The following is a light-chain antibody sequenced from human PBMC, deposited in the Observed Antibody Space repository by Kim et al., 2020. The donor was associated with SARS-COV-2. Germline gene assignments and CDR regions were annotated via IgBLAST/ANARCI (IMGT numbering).Light chain of an antibody. CDR2: AAS. CDR1: QSISYY. V-gene: IGKV1-16*02. Sequence: SPAVGARVTITCRASQSISYYLAWFQKPPGTAPKSLIYAASSLQSGVPSKFSGSASATYFTLTISSLQAEDVATYYCQQYKTYPYTFGQGTKLEI. CDR3: QQYKTYPYT. J-gene: IGKJ2*01.